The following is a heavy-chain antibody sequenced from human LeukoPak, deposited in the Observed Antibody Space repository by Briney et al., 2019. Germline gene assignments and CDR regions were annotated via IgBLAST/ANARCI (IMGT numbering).Heavy chain of an antibody. D-gene: IGHD2-15*01. CDR2: INPNSGGT. V-gene: IGHV1-2*02. J-gene: IGHJ3*02. CDR3: ARDLDCSGGSCYYAFDI. CDR1: GYTFTGYY. Sequence: ASVKVSCKASGYTFTGYYMHWVRQAPGQGLEWMGWINPNSGGTNYAQKFQGRVTMTRDTSISTAYMELSRLRSDDTAVYYRARDLDCSGGSCYYAFDIWGQGTMVTVSS.